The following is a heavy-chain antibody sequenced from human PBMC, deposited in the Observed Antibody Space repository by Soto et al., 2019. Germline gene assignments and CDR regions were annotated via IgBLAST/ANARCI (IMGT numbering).Heavy chain of an antibody. J-gene: IGHJ6*02. D-gene: IGHD3-10*01. CDR3: ARARHEHYYGSGSYLYCYGLDV. CDR1: GFTFSSYA. V-gene: IGHV3-30*04. Sequence: GGSLRLSCAASGFTFSSYAMHWVRQAPGKGLEWVSAITYDGRNKYYADSVKGRFTISRDNSKNTLYLQMNSLRAEDTAVYYCARARHEHYYGSGSYLYCYGLDVWGQGTMVTVSS. CDR2: ITYDGRNK.